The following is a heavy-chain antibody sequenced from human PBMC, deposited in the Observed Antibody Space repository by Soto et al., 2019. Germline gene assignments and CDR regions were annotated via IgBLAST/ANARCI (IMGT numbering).Heavy chain of an antibody. CDR2: INAGNGNT. Sequence: GASVKVSCKASGYTFTSYAMHWVRQAPGQRLEWMGWINAGNGNTNYAQKFQGRVTITADESTSTAYMELSSLRSEDTAVYYCARHPGGRGYYYGMDVWGQGTTVTVSS. CDR1: GYTFTSYA. D-gene: IGHD2-15*01. V-gene: IGHV1-3*01. J-gene: IGHJ6*02. CDR3: ARHPGGRGYYYGMDV.